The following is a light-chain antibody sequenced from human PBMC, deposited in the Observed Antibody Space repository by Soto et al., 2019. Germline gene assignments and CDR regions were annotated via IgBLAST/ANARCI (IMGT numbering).Light chain of an antibody. Sequence: QSALTQPASVSGSPGQSITISCTGTSSDVGGYNYVSWYQQHPGKAPKLMIYDVSNRPSGVSNRFSGSKSRNTASLTISGLQAEDEADYYCSSYTSSSTLRVFGTGTKLTVL. J-gene: IGLJ1*01. CDR3: SSYTSSSTLRV. CDR1: SSDVGGYNY. CDR2: DVS. V-gene: IGLV2-14*01.